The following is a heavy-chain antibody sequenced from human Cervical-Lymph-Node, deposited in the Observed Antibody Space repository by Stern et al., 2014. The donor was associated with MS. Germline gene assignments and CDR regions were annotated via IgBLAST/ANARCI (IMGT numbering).Heavy chain of an antibody. Sequence: QMQLVESGAEVKKPGDSVKLSCKASGFTFTNHGISWVRQAPGQGLEWMGWINGYNGNIDFAQKFQGSLIMTTDTSASTVYMELRSLGFDDTAVYYCARDRGLVGNTTDDYWGQGTLVTVSS. CDR1: GFTFTNHG. J-gene: IGHJ4*02. CDR3: ARDRGLVGNTTDDY. CDR2: INGYNGNI. V-gene: IGHV1-18*01. D-gene: IGHD1-26*01.